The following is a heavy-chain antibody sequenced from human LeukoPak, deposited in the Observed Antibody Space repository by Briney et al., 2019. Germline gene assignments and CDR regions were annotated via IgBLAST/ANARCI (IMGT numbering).Heavy chain of an antibody. CDR2: INHSGST. CDR1: GGSFSGYY. J-gene: IGHJ4*02. CDR3: ASSGWYRGY. V-gene: IGHV4-34*01. D-gene: IGHD6-19*01. Sequence: PSEALSLTCAVYGGSFSGYYWTWIRQPPGKGLEWIGEINHSGSTTYNPSLKSRVTISVDTSKNQFSLKLSSVTAADTVVYYCASSGWYRGYWGQGTLVTVSS.